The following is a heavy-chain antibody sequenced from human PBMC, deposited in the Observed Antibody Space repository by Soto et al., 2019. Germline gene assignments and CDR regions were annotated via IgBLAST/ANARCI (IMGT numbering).Heavy chain of an antibody. J-gene: IGHJ4*02. Sequence: SETLSLTCNVSGASLSRYYWSWIRQPPGKGLEWIGRIYATGDTDYNPSLKSRISMSVDMSKKQFSLKLSSVTAADTAVYYCARTRENSGLFSDRTYYFDYWGQGTLVTVSS. CDR2: IYATGDT. CDR1: GASLSRYY. V-gene: IGHV4-4*07. D-gene: IGHD6-19*01. CDR3: ARTRENSGLFSDRTYYFDY.